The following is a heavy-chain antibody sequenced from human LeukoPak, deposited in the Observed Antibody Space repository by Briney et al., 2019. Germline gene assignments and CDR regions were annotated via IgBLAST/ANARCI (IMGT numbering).Heavy chain of an antibody. J-gene: IGHJ4*02. V-gene: IGHV1-69*04. D-gene: IGHD5-12*01. CDR1: GGTFSSYA. Sequence: SVKVSCKASGGTFSSYAISWVRQAPGQGLEWMGRIIPILGIANYAQKFQGRVTITADKSTSTAYMELSSLRSEDTAVYYCARDPSNSGYDYLYYFDYWGQGTLVTVSS. CDR3: ARDPSNSGYDYLYYFDY. CDR2: IIPILGIA.